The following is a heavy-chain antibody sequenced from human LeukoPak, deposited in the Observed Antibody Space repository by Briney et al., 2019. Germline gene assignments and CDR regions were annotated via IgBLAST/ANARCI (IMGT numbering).Heavy chain of an antibody. J-gene: IGHJ3*02. V-gene: IGHV1-69*05. Sequence: ASVKVSCKASGGTFSSYAINWVRQAPGQGLEWMGGIIPIFGTANYAQRSQGRVTITTDEPTSTAYMKLSSLRSEDTAVYYCARPRDLPYDSSGYYRFGAFDIWGQGTMVTVSS. CDR2: IIPIFGTA. CDR3: ARPRDLPYDSSGYYRFGAFDI. CDR1: GGTFSSYA. D-gene: IGHD3-22*01.